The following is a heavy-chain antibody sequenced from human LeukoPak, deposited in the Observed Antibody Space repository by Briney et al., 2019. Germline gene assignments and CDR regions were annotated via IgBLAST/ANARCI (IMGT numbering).Heavy chain of an antibody. Sequence: SETLSLTCTVSGGSISSYYWSWIRQPPGKGLEWIGCIYYSGSTNYNPSLKSRVTISVDTSKNQFSLKLSSVTAADTAVYYCARVEGRGWSREYYFDYWGQGTLVTVSS. CDR1: GGSISSYY. J-gene: IGHJ4*02. CDR3: ARVEGRGWSREYYFDY. CDR2: IYYSGST. D-gene: IGHD6-19*01. V-gene: IGHV4-59*01.